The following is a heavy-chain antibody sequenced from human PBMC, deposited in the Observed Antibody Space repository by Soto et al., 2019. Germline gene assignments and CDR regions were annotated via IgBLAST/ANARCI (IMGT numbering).Heavy chain of an antibody. J-gene: IGHJ4*02. D-gene: IGHD5-18*01. CDR3: ARHRSYSYGLGKVKTVY. V-gene: IGHV4-39*01. CDR1: CGSISSSSYY. CDR2: IYYSGMT. Sequence: PSETLSLTCSVSCGSISSSSYYWGWIRQPPGKGLEWIGRIYYSGMTYYNPSLKSRVTISVDTAKNQFSLKLSSVTAADTAVYYCARHRSYSYGLGKVKTVYWGQGTEVTVSS.